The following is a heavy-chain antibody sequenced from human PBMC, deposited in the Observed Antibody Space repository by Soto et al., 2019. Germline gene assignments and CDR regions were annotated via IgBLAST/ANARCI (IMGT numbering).Heavy chain of an antibody. Sequence: ASVKVSCKTSGYTFSNCGITWVRQAPGQPLEWLGWISLYSDGTNYAQKFQGRVPMTTDTSTTTAYMELRSLRSDDTAVYYCARVVPGAEAWFGPWGQGTLVTVSS. V-gene: IGHV1-18*01. J-gene: IGHJ5*02. CDR1: GYTFSNCG. CDR3: ARVVPGAEAWFGP. D-gene: IGHD2-2*01. CDR2: ISLYSDGT.